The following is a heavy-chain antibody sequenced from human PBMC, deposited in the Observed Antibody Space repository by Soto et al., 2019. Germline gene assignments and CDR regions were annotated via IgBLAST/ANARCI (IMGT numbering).Heavy chain of an antibody. CDR2: IMPMFGVT. Sequence: QVQLVQSGAEVKKPGSSVKVSCRASGGTFSSHAISWVRQAPGQGLEWMGGIMPMFGVTNYARKFQGRITMTASESTTTAYMEVSSLTSEDTAVYYCAGEGVTTSMSLPWMGYHYYGLDVWGQGTTVIVSS. CDR1: GGTFSSHA. J-gene: IGHJ6*02. V-gene: IGHV1-69*12. D-gene: IGHD1-26*01. CDR3: AGEGVTTSMSLPWMGYHYYGLDV.